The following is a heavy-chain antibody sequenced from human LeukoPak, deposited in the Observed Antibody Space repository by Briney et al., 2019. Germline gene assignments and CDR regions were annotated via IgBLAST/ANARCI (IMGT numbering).Heavy chain of an antibody. Sequence: WASVKVSCKASGYTFTSYGISWVRQAPGQGLEWMGWISAYNGNTNYAQKLQGRVTMTTDTSTGTAYMELRSLRSDDTAVYYCARDPLVVVAATYYYYYGMDVWGQGTTVTVSS. CDR1: GYTFTSYG. V-gene: IGHV1-18*01. D-gene: IGHD2-15*01. CDR3: ARDPLVVVAATYYYYYGMDV. J-gene: IGHJ6*02. CDR2: ISAYNGNT.